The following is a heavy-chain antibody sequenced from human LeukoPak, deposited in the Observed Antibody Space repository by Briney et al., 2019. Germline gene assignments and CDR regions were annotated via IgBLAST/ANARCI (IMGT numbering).Heavy chain of an antibody. CDR1: GYSFTSYW. V-gene: IGHV5-51*01. CDR2: IYPGDSDT. CDR3: ARLNPNYYDSSGYDY. Sequence: GESLKISCKGSGYSFTSYWIGWVRQMPGKGLEWMGIIYPGDSDTRYSPSFQGQVTISADKSISTAYLQWSSLKASDTAMYYCARLNPNYYDSSGYDYWGQGTLVTVSS. D-gene: IGHD3-22*01. J-gene: IGHJ4*02.